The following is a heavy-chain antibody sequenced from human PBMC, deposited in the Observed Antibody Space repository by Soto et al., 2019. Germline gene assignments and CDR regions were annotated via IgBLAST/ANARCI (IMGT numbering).Heavy chain of an antibody. CDR2: ISGSGGST. V-gene: IGHV3-23*01. CDR1: GFTFSSYA. D-gene: IGHD3-3*01. Sequence: GALRLSCAASGFTFSSYAMSWVRQAPGKGLEWVSAISGSGGSTYYADSVKGRFTISRDNSKNTLYLQMNSLRAEDTDVYYCAKKIFGVVDWFDPWGQGTLVTVSS. CDR3: AKKIFGVVDWFDP. J-gene: IGHJ5*02.